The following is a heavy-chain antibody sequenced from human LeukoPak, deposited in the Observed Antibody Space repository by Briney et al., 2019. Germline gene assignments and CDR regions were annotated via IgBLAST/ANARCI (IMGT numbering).Heavy chain of an antibody. V-gene: IGHV4-39*07. CDR1: GGSISSSSCY. CDR2: IYYSGST. D-gene: IGHD5-24*01. Sequence: PSETLSLTCTVSGGSISSSSCYWGWIRQPPGKGLEWIGSIYYSGSTYYNPSLKSRVTISVDTSKNQFSLKLSSVTAADTAVYYCARDVRWLQHRNFDYWGQGTLVTVSS. CDR3: ARDVRWLQHRNFDY. J-gene: IGHJ4*02.